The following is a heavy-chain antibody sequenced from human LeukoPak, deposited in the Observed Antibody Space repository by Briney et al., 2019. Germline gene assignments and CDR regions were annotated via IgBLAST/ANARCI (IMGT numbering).Heavy chain of an antibody. V-gene: IGHV3-15*01. CDR3: TTNGLPYYYDSSGYRYFDY. J-gene: IGHJ4*02. D-gene: IGHD3-22*01. CDR1: GFTFSNAW. Sequence: PGGSLRLSCAASGFTFSNAWMSWVRQAPGKGLEWVGRIKSKTDGGTTDYAAPVKGRFTISRDDSKNTLYLQMNSLKTEDTAVYYCTTNGLPYYYDSSGYRYFDYWGQGTLVTVSS. CDR2: IKSKTDGGTT.